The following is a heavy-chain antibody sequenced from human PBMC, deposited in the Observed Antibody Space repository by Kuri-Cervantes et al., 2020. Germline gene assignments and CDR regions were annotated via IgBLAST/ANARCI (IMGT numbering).Heavy chain of an antibody. CDR3: ATSSSWYNHNGFDP. CDR1: GYTFTSYA. Sequence: ASVQVSCKASGYTFTSYAINWVRQATGQGLEWMGWMNPNSGNKGYAQKFQGRVTMTRNTSISTAYMELNSLRSKDTAVYYCATSSSWYNHNGFDPWGQGTLVTVSS. D-gene: IGHD6-13*01. CDR2: MNPNSGNK. J-gene: IGHJ5*02. V-gene: IGHV1-8*01.